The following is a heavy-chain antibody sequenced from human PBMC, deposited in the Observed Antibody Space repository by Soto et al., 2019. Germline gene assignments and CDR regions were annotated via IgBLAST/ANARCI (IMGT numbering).Heavy chain of an antibody. CDR1: GFTFSSYW. CDR2: FNGSGGST. J-gene: IGHJ4*02. D-gene: IGHD3-3*01. V-gene: IGHV3-23*01. CDR3: AKVPRRTSHYYFDY. Sequence: PGGSLRLSCAASGFTFSSYWMTWVRQAPGKGLEWVSAFNGSGGSTYYADSVKGRFTISRDNSKNTLYLQMNSLRAEDTAVYYCAKVPRRTSHYYFDYWGQGTLVTVSS.